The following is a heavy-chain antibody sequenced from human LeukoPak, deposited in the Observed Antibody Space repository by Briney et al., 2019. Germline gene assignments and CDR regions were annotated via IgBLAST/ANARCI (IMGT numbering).Heavy chain of an antibody. D-gene: IGHD3-22*01. Sequence: ASVKVSCKAFGYTFTSNYMHWVRQAPGQGPEWMGVISPSGGSTTYAQKFQGRVTLTRDMSTSTDYLELSSLRSEDTAVYYCARTYYYDSSGPGAFDIWGQGTMVTVSS. CDR2: ISPSGGST. CDR1: GYTFTSNY. CDR3: ARTYYYDSSGPGAFDI. J-gene: IGHJ3*02. V-gene: IGHV1-46*01.